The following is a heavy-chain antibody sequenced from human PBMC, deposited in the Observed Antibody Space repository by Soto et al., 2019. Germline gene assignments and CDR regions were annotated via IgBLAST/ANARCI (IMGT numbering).Heavy chain of an antibody. V-gene: IGHV1-18*04. CDR3: TSGTLGVFEF. D-gene: IGHD3-16*01. J-gene: IGHJ4*02. CDR2: ITTSNGNR. CDR1: GYSLTSYG. Sequence: QIQLVQSGGEVKRPGASVMVSCKASGYSLTSYGISWVRLVPGQGLEWMAWITTSNGNRNFARKFQDRVSLTADISTSTVYMELRSLTSDDTAVYYCTSGTLGVFEFWGQGTLVTVSS.